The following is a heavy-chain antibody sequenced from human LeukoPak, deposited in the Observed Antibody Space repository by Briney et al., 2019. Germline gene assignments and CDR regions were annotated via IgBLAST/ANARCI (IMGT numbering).Heavy chain of an antibody. CDR2: IIPIFGTA. D-gene: IGHD5-18*01. V-gene: IGHV1-69*13. CDR1: GGTFSSYA. Sequence: ASVKVSCKASGGTFSSYAISWVRQAPGQGLEWMGGIIPIFGTANYAQKFQGRVTITADESTSTAYMELSSLRSEDTAVYYCARVKPDTAMGAFDYWGQGTLVTVSS. CDR3: ARVKPDTAMGAFDY. J-gene: IGHJ4*02.